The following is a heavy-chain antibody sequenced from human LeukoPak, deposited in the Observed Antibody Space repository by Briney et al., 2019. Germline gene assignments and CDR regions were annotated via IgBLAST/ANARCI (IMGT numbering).Heavy chain of an antibody. CDR1: GFTFSSYG. Sequence: GGSLRLSCAASGFTFSSYGMHWVRQAPGKGLEWVAFIRYDGSNKYYADSVKGRFTISRDNSKNTLYLQMNSLRAEDTAVYYCAKDPGYCSGGSCHGFDYWGQGTLVTVPS. V-gene: IGHV3-30*02. D-gene: IGHD2-15*01. J-gene: IGHJ4*02. CDR2: IRYDGSNK. CDR3: AKDPGYCSGGSCHGFDY.